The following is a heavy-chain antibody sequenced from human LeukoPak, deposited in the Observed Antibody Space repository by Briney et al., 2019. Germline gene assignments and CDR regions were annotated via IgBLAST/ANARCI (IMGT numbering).Heavy chain of an antibody. J-gene: IGHJ3*02. Sequence: ASVKVSCKASGGTFSSYAISWVRQAPGQGLEWMGRIIPILGIANYAQKSQGRVTITADKSTSTAYMELSSLRSEDTAVYYCARDPYYYDSSGYWSAFDIWGQGTMVTVSS. D-gene: IGHD3-22*01. V-gene: IGHV1-69*04. CDR3: ARDPYYYDSSGYWSAFDI. CDR1: GGTFSSYA. CDR2: IIPILGIA.